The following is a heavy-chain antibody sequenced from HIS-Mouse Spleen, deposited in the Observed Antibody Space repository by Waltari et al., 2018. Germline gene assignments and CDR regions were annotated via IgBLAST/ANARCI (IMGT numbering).Heavy chain of an antibody. J-gene: IGHJ4*02. CDR1: GFTFSSYG. V-gene: IGHV3-30*18. CDR3: AKDKHHAFEY. CDR2: ISYDGSNK. Sequence: QVQLVESGGGVVQPGRSLRLSCAASGFTFSSYGMHWVRQAPGKGLEWVAVISYDGSNKYYADSVKGRFTISRDNSKNTLYLQMNSLRAEDTAVYYCAKDKHHAFEYWDQGTLVTVSS.